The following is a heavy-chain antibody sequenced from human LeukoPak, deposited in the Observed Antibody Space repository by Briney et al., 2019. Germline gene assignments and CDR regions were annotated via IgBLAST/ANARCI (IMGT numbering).Heavy chain of an antibody. CDR2: IYSGGST. Sequence: GGSLRLSCAASGFTVSSNFMTWVRQAPGKGLEWVSVIYSGGSTYYANSVTGRFTISRDISKNTVYLQMNSLRAEGTALYYCARVGEKAATAPNGAYDAFDIWGQGTMVTVSS. CDR1: GFTVSSNF. J-gene: IGHJ3*02. CDR3: ARVGEKAATAPNGAYDAFDI. V-gene: IGHV3-66*01. D-gene: IGHD2-21*02.